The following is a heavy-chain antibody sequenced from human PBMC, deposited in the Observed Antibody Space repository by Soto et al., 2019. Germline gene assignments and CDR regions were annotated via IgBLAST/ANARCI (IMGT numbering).Heavy chain of an antibody. CDR1: GYTFTSYG. D-gene: IGHD3-22*01. Sequence: ASVKVSCKASGYTFTSYGISWVRQAPGQGLEWMGWISAYNGNTNYAQKLQGRVTMTTDTSTSTAYMGLRSLRSDDTAVYYCARDRYYDSSGPFDYWGQGTLVTVSS. CDR2: ISAYNGNT. CDR3: ARDRYYDSSGPFDY. J-gene: IGHJ4*02. V-gene: IGHV1-18*04.